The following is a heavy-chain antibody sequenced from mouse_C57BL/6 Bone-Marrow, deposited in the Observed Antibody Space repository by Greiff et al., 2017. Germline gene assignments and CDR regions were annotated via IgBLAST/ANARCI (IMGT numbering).Heavy chain of an antibody. J-gene: IGHJ2*01. Sequence: QVQLQQSGAELVKPGASVKLSCKASGYTFTSYWMHWVKQRPGQGLEWIGMIHPNSGSTNYNEKFKSKATLTVDKSSSTAYMQLSSLTSEDSAVYYCARGIWGWLLFDYWGQGTTLTVSS. CDR2: IHPNSGST. CDR3: ARGIWGWLLFDY. V-gene: IGHV1-64*01. D-gene: IGHD2-3*01. CDR1: GYTFTSYW.